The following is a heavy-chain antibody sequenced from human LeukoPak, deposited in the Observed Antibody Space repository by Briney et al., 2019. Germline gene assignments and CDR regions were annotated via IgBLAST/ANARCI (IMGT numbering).Heavy chain of an antibody. CDR1: GGSISNNEYY. CDR2: IYYSGST. D-gene: IGHD2-21*02. CDR3: ARGGYCGGDCYYFDY. Sequence: SETLSLTCTVSGGSISNNEYYWSWIRQPPGKGLEWIGYIYYSGSTYYNPSLKSRVAISVDTSKNQFSLNLSSVTAADTAVYYCARGGYCGGDCYYFDYWGQGTLVTVSS. J-gene: IGHJ4*02. V-gene: IGHV4-30-4*01.